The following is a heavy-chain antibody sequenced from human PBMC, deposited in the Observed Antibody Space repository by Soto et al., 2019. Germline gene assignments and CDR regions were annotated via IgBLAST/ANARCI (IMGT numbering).Heavy chain of an antibody. D-gene: IGHD4-17*01. CDR3: AKEKLDDGDYGQCSYYGMDV. J-gene: IGHJ6*02. V-gene: IGHV3-30*18. CDR1: GFTFSSYG. Sequence: QVQLVESGGGVVQPGRSLRLSCAASGFTFSSYGMHWVRQAPGKGLEWVAVISYDGSNKYYADSVKGRFTISRDNSKNTLYLQMNSLRAEDTAVYYCAKEKLDDGDYGQCSYYGMDVWGQGTTVTVSS. CDR2: ISYDGSNK.